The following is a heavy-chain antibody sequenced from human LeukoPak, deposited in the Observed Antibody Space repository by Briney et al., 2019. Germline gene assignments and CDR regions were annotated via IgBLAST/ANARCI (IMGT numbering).Heavy chain of an antibody. D-gene: IGHD3-10*01. J-gene: IGHJ4*02. V-gene: IGHV3-21*06. Sequence: PGGSLRLSCAPSGFTFSSYSMNWVRQAPGKGLEWVSSISSASTYIYYADSVKGRFTNSRDYAKNLMYLQMISLRVEAAAVYYCARDHGIPGSGSYKFDYWGQGTLVTVSS. CDR3: ARDHGIPGSGSYKFDY. CDR2: ISSASTYI. CDR1: GFTFSSYS.